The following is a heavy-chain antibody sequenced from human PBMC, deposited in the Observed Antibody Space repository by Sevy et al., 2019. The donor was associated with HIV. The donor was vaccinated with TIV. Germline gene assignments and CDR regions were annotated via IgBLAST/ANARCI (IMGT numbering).Heavy chain of an antibody. CDR2: IYYSGST. CDR1: GGSISSGGYY. CDR3: ARASGGDRLDYYGMDV. V-gene: IGHV4-31*03. D-gene: IGHD2-15*01. Sequence: SETLSLTCTVSGGSISSGGYYWSWIRQHPGKGLEWIGYIYYSGSTYYNPSLKSRVTISVDTSKNQFSLKLSSVTAADTAVYYCARASGGDRLDYYGMDVWGQGTTVTVSS. J-gene: IGHJ6*02.